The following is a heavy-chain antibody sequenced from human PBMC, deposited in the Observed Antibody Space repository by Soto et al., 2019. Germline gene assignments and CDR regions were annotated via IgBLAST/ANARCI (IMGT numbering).Heavy chain of an antibody. Sequence: PVWPLRLSCTSSLFTFSSYWRSLVLQTPGKGLEWVAKIKQDGSEKYYVDSVKGRFTISRDNAKNSLYLQMNSLRAEDTAVYYCARDPPGSGPNYDYWGQGTLVTVSS. D-gene: IGHD3-10*01. CDR1: LFTFSSYW. V-gene: IGHV3-7*01. J-gene: IGHJ4*02. CDR3: ARDPPGSGPNYDY. CDR2: IKQDGSEK.